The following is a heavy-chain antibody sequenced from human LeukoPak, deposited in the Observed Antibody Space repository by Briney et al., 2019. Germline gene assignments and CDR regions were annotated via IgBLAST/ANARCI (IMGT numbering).Heavy chain of an antibody. CDR1: GCTFGNYA. CDR2: IRSTTSRGTT. D-gene: IGHD3-22*01. V-gene: IGHV3-49*03. J-gene: IGHJ4*02. Sequence: GSLRLSCTASGCTFGNYALSWFRQAPGKGLEWVAFIRSTTSRGTTEYAASVKGRFTISRDDSKSIAYLQMSSLKTEDTAVYYCARANSFDSSGYYFDYWGQGTLVTVSS. CDR3: ARANSFDSSGYYFDY.